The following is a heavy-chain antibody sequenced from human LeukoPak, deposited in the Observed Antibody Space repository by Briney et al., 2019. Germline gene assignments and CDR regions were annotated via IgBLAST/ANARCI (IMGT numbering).Heavy chain of an antibody. V-gene: IGHV4-34*01. CDR2: INHSGNT. D-gene: IGHD2-21*02. J-gene: IGHJ4*02. CDR1: GFTFSSYA. Sequence: GSLRLSCAASGFTFSSYAMSWIRQPPGKGLEWIGEINHSGNTNYNPSLKSRVTISVDTSKNQFSLKLSSVTAADTAVYYCARGPLYIVVVTAIGFFDYWGQGALVTVSS. CDR3: ARGPLYIVVVTAIGFFDY.